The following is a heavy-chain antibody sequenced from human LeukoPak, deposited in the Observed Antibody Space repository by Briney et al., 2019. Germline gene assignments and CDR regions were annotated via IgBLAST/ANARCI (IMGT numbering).Heavy chain of an antibody. Sequence: SVKVSCKASGYTFTSYAISWVRQAPGQGLEWMGGIIPIFGTANYAQKFQGRVTITADESTSTAYMELSSLRSEDTAVYYCASRGYSYVGDDYWGQGTLVTVSS. CDR2: IIPIFGTA. V-gene: IGHV1-69*13. CDR1: GYTFTSYA. CDR3: ASRGYSYVGDDY. D-gene: IGHD5-18*01. J-gene: IGHJ4*02.